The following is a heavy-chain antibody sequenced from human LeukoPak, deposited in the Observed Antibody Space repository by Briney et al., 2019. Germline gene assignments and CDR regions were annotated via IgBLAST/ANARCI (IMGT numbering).Heavy chain of an antibody. V-gene: IGHV3-21*01. CDR2: ISSSSSYI. CDR3: AIYILTGYYTDY. CDR1: GFTFSSYS. J-gene: IGHJ4*02. Sequence: GGSLRLCCAASGFTFSSYSMNWVRQAAGKGLEWVSSISSSSSYIYYADSVKGRFTISRDNAKNSLYLQMNSLRAEDTAVYYCAIYILTGYYTDYWGQGTLVTVSS. D-gene: IGHD3-9*01.